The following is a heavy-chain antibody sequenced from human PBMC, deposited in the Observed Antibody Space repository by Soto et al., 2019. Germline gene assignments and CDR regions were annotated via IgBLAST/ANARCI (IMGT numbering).Heavy chain of an antibody. CDR2: ISHDGART. J-gene: IGHJ4*02. D-gene: IGHD2-8*02. CDR3: ARDKDWGWHDY. V-gene: IGHV3-30-3*01. Sequence: QVQLVESGGGIVQPGESLRLSCEASGFTFISYSIHWVRQAPGKGLEWVATISHDGARTSYADSVNGRFTISRDNSKTTVYLEMNSLRVEDTAVSHCARDKDWGWHDYWGQGTLVTVSS. CDR1: GFTFISYS.